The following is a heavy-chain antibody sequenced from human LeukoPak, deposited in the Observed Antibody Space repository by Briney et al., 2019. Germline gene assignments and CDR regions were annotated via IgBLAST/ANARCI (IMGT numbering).Heavy chain of an antibody. J-gene: IGHJ4*02. CDR2: IYDSGST. D-gene: IGHD6-19*01. Sequence: SETLSLTCTVSGGSISRYYWSWIRQPPGKGLEWIAYIYDSGSTNYNPSLKSRVTISVDTSKNQFFLKQSSVTAADTAVYYCRGNQYSRGWDSFDYWGQGTLVTVSS. CDR1: GGSISRYY. CDR3: RGNQYSRGWDSFDY. V-gene: IGHV4-59*08.